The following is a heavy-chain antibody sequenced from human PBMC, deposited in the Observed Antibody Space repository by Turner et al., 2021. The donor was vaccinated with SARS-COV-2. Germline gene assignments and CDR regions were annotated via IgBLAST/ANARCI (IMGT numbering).Heavy chain of an antibody. CDR2: IWYDGSNK. Sequence: QVQLVESGGGVVQPGRSVRRSCAASGFTFSSYGMHWVRQAPGKGLEWVAVIWYDGSNKYYADSVKGRFTISRDKSKNTLYLQMNSLRAEDTAVYYCARDHYYDSSGYTLDAFDIWGQGTMVTISS. V-gene: IGHV3-33*01. J-gene: IGHJ3*02. CDR3: ARDHYYDSSGYTLDAFDI. CDR1: GFTFSSYG. D-gene: IGHD3-22*01.